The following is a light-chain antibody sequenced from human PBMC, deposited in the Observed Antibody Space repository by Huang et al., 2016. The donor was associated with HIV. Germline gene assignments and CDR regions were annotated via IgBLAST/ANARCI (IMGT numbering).Light chain of an antibody. Sequence: EVVLTQSPGTLSLSPGERATLSCRASQTISSNYFAWYQQKPGQAPRLLIYGTSNWATGIPDRFSGSGSGTDCTLTISRLEPEDFAVYYCQQYGNSPPYTFGQGTTLDIK. J-gene: IGKJ2*01. CDR1: QTISSNY. V-gene: IGKV3-20*01. CDR3: QQYGNSPPYT. CDR2: GTS.